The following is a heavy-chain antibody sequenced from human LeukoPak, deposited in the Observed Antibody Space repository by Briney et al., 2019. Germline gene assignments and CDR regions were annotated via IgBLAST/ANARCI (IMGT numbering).Heavy chain of an antibody. Sequence: PGGSLRLSCAASGFTFSSYAMHWVRQAPGKGLEWVAVISYDGSNKYYADSVKGRFTISRDNSKNTLYLQINSLRAEGTAVYYCARSDSSGWYVWGQGTLVTVSS. J-gene: IGHJ4*02. V-gene: IGHV3-30*04. CDR3: ARSDSSGWYV. CDR1: GFTFSSYA. D-gene: IGHD6-19*01. CDR2: ISYDGSNK.